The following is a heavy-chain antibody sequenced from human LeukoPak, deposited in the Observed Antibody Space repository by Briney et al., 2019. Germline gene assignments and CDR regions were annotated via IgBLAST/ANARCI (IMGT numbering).Heavy chain of an antibody. CDR1: GFTFSSYG. V-gene: IGHV3-30*18. Sequence: GGSLRLSCAASGFTFSSYGMHWVRQAPGKGLEWVAVISDDGRNKYYVDSVKGRFTISRDNFKNMLYLQMNSLRVEDTAVYFCAKGHSSSWYYFDSWGQGTLVTVSS. D-gene: IGHD6-13*01. CDR3: AKGHSSSWYYFDS. J-gene: IGHJ4*02. CDR2: ISDDGRNK.